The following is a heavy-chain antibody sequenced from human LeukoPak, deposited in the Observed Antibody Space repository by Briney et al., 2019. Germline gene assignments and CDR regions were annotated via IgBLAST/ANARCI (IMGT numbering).Heavy chain of an antibody. Sequence: GGSLRLSCAASGFTFSSYWMHWVRQAPGKGLVWVSRINSDGSSTSYVDSVKGRFTISRDNAKNTLYLQMNSQRAEDTAVYYCARDENYYDSSGYYDYWGQGTLVTVSS. CDR3: ARDENYYDSSGYYDY. D-gene: IGHD3-22*01. J-gene: IGHJ4*02. CDR2: INSDGSST. V-gene: IGHV3-74*01. CDR1: GFTFSSYW.